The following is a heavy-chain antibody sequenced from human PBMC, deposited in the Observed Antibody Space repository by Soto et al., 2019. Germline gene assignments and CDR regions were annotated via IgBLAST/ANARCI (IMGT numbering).Heavy chain of an antibody. CDR3: AAVLQRGELHAY. D-gene: IGHD1-26*01. Sequence: QMQLVQSGPEVKKPGTSVKVSCKASGFTFTSSAMQWVRQARGQRPEWTGWIFVRSGHTNYAQKPQERDTITRDMSTSPAYMELSSLRSEDTAVYYCAAVLQRGELHAYWGQGTLVTVSS. V-gene: IGHV1-58*02. J-gene: IGHJ4*02. CDR1: GFTFTSSA. CDR2: IFVRSGHT.